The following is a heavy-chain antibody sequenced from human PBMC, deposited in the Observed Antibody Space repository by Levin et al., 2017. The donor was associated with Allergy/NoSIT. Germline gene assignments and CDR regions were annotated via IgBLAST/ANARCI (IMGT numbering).Heavy chain of an antibody. CDR2: ISYDGSNK. V-gene: IGHV3-30*18. D-gene: IGHD5-18*01. Sequence: PGASVKVSCAASGFTFSSYGMHWVRQAPGKGLEWVAVISYDGSNKYYADSVKGRFTISRDNSKNTLYLQMNSLRAEDTAVYYCAKVHPSFWDTAMVYYYYGMDVWGQGTTVTVSS. J-gene: IGHJ6*02. CDR3: AKVHPSFWDTAMVYYYYGMDV. CDR1: GFTFSSYG.